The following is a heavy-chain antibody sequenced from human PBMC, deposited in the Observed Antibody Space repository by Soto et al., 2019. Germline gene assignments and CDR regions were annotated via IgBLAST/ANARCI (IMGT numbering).Heavy chain of an antibody. Sequence: SETLSLTCTVSGGSISSYYWSWIRQPPGKGLEWIGYIYYSGSTNYNPSLKSRVTISVDTSKNQFSLKLSSVTAADTAVYYCARALTSYDFWSGYHPGMDVWGPGTTVTVSS. CDR2: IYYSGST. CDR1: GGSISSYY. V-gene: IGHV4-59*01. CDR3: ARALTSYDFWSGYHPGMDV. D-gene: IGHD3-3*01. J-gene: IGHJ6*02.